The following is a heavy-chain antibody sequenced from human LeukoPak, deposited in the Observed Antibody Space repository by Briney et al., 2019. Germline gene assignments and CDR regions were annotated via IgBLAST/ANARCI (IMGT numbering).Heavy chain of an antibody. Sequence: GGSLRLSCAASGFTFSSYSMTWVRQAPGKGLEWVSSISSSSSYIYYADSVKGRFTISRDNAKNSLYLQMNSLRAEDTTVYYCARDLIIWGASLLGAFDIWGQGTMVTVSS. CDR2: ISSSSSYI. J-gene: IGHJ3*02. CDR3: ARDLIIWGASLLGAFDI. D-gene: IGHD3-16*01. CDR1: GFTFSSYS. V-gene: IGHV3-21*01.